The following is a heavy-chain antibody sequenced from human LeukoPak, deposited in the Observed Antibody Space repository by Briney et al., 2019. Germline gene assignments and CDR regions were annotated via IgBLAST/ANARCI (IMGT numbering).Heavy chain of an antibody. CDR3: VRHSRHRGYSD. Sequence: GGSLRLSCAASGFTFSSYWMSWVRQAPGKGLEWVAHIKPDGSEKDYVDSVKGRATVSRDNAKNSLYLQMDSLRVEDTAVYYCVRHSRHRGYSDWGQGTLVTVSS. D-gene: IGHD3-22*01. CDR1: GFTFSSYW. J-gene: IGHJ4*02. CDR2: IKPDGSEK. V-gene: IGHV3-7*05.